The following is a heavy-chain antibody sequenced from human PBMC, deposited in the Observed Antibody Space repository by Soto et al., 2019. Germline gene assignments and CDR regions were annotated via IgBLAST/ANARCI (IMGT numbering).Heavy chain of an antibody. J-gene: IGHJ3*02. CDR1: GYTFTSYY. D-gene: IGHD6-13*01. Sequence: ASVKVSCKASGYTFTSYYIHWVRQAPGQGLEWMGIINPSGGSTSYAQKFQGRVTMTRDTSTSTVYMELSSLRSEDTAVYYCARAPSIAAAGTADAFDIWGQGTMVTVSS. CDR2: INPSGGST. V-gene: IGHV1-46*01. CDR3: ARAPSIAAAGTADAFDI.